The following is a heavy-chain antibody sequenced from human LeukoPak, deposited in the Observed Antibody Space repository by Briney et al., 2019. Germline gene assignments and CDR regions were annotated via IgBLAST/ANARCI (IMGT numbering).Heavy chain of an antibody. V-gene: IGHV3-30*04. J-gene: IGHJ6*02. Sequence: GGSLRLSCAASGFTFSSYAMHWVRQAPGKGLEWVAVISYDGSNKYYADSVKGRFTITRDNSKNTLYLQMNSLRAEDTAVYYCARGRYSRAIRYYYYGMDVWGQGTTVTVSS. CDR1: GFTFSSYA. CDR3: ARGRYSRAIRYYYYGMDV. CDR2: ISYDGSNK. D-gene: IGHD5-18*01.